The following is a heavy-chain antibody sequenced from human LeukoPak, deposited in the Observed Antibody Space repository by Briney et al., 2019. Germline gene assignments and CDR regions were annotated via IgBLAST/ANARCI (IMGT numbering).Heavy chain of an antibody. CDR3: TSDEYGSGRKRINWFDP. CDR2: IRSKAYGGTT. Sequence: GGSLRLSCAASGFTFSSYAMSWVRQAPGKGLEWVGFIRSKAYGGTTEYAASVKGRFTISRDDSKSIAYLQMNSLKSEDTAVYYCTSDEYGSGRKRINWFDPWGQGTLVTVSS. CDR1: GFTFSSYA. J-gene: IGHJ5*02. D-gene: IGHD3-10*01. V-gene: IGHV3-49*04.